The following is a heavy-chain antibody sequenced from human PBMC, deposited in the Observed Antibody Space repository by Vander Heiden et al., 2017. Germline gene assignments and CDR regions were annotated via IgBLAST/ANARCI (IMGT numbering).Heavy chain of an antibody. D-gene: IGHD3-22*01. CDR2: IRSKAEGGTT. CDR1: GFTFGAYT. J-gene: IGHJ4*02. V-gene: IGHV3-49*03. CDR3: TRDDPDYYDSSGYYYLC. Sequence: EVQLVESGGGLVQPGRSLRLSCTASGFTFGAYTMSWFRQAPGKGLEGVGFIRSKAEGGTTEYAASVKGRFTIARDDSKSIAYLQMNSLKTEDTAGYYGTRDDPDYYDSSGYYYLCWGQGTRGNVAA.